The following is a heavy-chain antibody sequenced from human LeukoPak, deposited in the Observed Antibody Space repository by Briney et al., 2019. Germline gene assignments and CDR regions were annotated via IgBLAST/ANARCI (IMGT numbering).Heavy chain of an antibody. CDR2: MKPDGSES. D-gene: IGHD1-14*01. V-gene: IGHV3-7*01. Sequence: GGSLRLSCAASGFTFDDYAMHWIRQAPGKGLEWVASMKPDGSESWYVDSVKGRFTISRDNSKNSLYLQLTSLRAEDTALYYCARDRGRNSFDYWGQGTLVSVSS. CDR1: GFTFDDYA. CDR3: ARDRGRNSFDY. J-gene: IGHJ4*02.